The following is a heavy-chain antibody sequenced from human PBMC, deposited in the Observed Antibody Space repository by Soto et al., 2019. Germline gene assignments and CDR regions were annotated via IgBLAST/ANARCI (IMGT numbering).Heavy chain of an antibody. CDR1: GYTFTSYD. CDR2: MNPNSGNT. V-gene: IGHV1-8*01. J-gene: IGHJ6*02. CDR3: ARVSPEYYYDSSGSYYGMDV. D-gene: IGHD3-22*01. Sequence: QVQLVQSGAEVKKPGASVKVSCEASGYTFTSYDINWVRQATGQGLEWMGWMNPNSGNTGYAQKFQGRVTMTRNTSISTAYMELSSLRSEDTAVYYCARVSPEYYYDSSGSYYGMDVWGQGTTVTVSS.